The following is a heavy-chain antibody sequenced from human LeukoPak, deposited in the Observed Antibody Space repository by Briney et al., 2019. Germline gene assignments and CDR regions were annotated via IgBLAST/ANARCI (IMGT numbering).Heavy chain of an antibody. Sequence: PGGSLRLSCTASTRYFTNYWMHWVRQVPGKGLAWLSRIDRDGLREDYADSVRGRFTISRHNAKSTTYLQINSLRAEDTAVYYCGTSRWSGVVDSWGQGTLVTVSS. CDR3: GTSRWSGVVDS. D-gene: IGHD3-3*01. V-gene: IGHV3-74*01. J-gene: IGHJ5*01. CDR2: IDRDGLRE. CDR1: TRYFTNYW.